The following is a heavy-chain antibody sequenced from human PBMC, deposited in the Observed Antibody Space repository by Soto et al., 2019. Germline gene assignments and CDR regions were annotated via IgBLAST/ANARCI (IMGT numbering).Heavy chain of an antibody. V-gene: IGHV1-69*01. CDR2: IIPIFGTA. CDR3: ASLYCSGGSCYSSRPRGAFDI. J-gene: IGHJ3*02. Sequence: QVQLVQSGAEVKKPGSSVKVSCKASGGTFSSYAISWVRQAPGQGLEWMGGIIPIFGTANYAQKFQGRVTITADESTSTAYMELSSRRSEDTAVYYCASLYCSGGSCYSSRPRGAFDIWGQGTMVTVSS. D-gene: IGHD2-15*01. CDR1: GGTFSSYA.